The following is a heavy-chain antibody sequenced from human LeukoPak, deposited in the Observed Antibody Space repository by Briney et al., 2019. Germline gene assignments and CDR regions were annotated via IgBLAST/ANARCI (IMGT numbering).Heavy chain of an antibody. CDR1: GFTFRTYA. CDR2: ISKDGNDK. D-gene: IGHD1-26*01. Sequence: GGSLRLSCAASGFTFRTYAMHWVRQPPGKGLEWVAVISKDGNDKYYADSVKGRFTISRNNAKNALSLQMNSLRDEDTAVYYCATSGNYYLKYWGQGTLVTVSS. CDR3: ATSGNYYLKY. V-gene: IGHV3-30*04. J-gene: IGHJ4*02.